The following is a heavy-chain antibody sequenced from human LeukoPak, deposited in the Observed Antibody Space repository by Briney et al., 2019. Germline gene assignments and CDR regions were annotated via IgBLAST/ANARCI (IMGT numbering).Heavy chain of an antibody. CDR1: GGTFSSYA. D-gene: IGHD3-3*01. CDR3: ARDTYYDFWSGSPPLFYYYYYMDV. Sequence: SVKVSCKASGGTFSSYAISWVRQAPGQGLEWMGGIIPIFGTANYAQRFQGRVTITTDESTSTAYMELGSLRSEDTAVYYCARDTYYDFWSGSPPLFYYYYYMDVWGKGTTVTVSS. J-gene: IGHJ6*03. CDR2: IIPIFGTA. V-gene: IGHV1-69*05.